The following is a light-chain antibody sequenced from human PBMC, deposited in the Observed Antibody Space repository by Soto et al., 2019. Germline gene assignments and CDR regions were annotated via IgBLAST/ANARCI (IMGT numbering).Light chain of an antibody. CDR3: QQHGSSPPSWT. CDR1: QSVSSSY. V-gene: IGKV3-20*01. Sequence: ESVLTQSPGTLSLSPGERATLSCRASQSVSSSYLAWYQQKPGQAPRLLIYGASSRATGIPDRFSGSGSGTDFTLTISRLEPEHFAVYDCQQHGSSPPSWTFGQGTKVEIK. CDR2: GAS. J-gene: IGKJ1*01.